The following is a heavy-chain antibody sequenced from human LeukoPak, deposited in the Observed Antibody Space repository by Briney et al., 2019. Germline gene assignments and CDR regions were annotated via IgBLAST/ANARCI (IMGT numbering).Heavy chain of an antibody. CDR2: IYPGDSDT. D-gene: IGHD2-2*01. CDR1: GYSFTSYW. V-gene: IGHV5-51*01. J-gene: IGHJ4*02. Sequence: GESLKISCKGSGYSFTSYWIGWVRQMPGKGREWMGIIYPGDSDTRYSPSFQGQVTISADKSISTAYLQWSSLKASDTAMYYCARPPHTSSYCSSTSCYEYWGQGTLVTVSS. CDR3: ARPPHTSSYCSSTSCYEY.